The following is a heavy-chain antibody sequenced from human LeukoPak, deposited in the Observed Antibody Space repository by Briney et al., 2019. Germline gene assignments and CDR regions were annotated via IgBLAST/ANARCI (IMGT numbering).Heavy chain of an antibody. D-gene: IGHD2/OR15-2a*01. CDR1: GYSFDEYA. CDR2: INWKSDKI. V-gene: IGHV3-9*01. CDR3: VSFYETY. J-gene: IGHJ4*02. Sequence: PGGSLRLSCVGSGYSFDEYAMHWVRQAPGKGLEWVSGINWKSDKIGYADSVKGRFTISKDNAKNTVYLQMNNLRAEDTAVYYCVSFYETYWGRGTLVTVSS.